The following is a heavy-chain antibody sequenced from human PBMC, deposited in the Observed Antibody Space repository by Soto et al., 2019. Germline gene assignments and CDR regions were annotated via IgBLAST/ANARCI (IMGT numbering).Heavy chain of an antibody. Sequence: QVQLQESGPGLVKPSQTLSLTCTVSGGSISSGGYYWSVIRQPPGKGLEWIGYSYYSGSTYYNPSLKSRVTISLDTSKTQFSLKLSSVTAADTAVYYFARVGVINWFDPWGQGTLVTVSS. CDR3: ARVGVINWFDP. J-gene: IGHJ5*02. CDR1: GGSISSGGYY. V-gene: IGHV4-31*03. CDR2: SYYSGST. D-gene: IGHD3-16*01.